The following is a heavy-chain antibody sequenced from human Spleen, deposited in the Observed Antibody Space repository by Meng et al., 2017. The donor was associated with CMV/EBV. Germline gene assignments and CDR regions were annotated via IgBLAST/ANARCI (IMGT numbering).Heavy chain of an antibody. J-gene: IGHJ6*02. CDR3: ARDSPIEYSSSSLYYYYGMDV. V-gene: IGHV4-59*01. Sequence: SETLSLTCTVSGGSISSYYWSWIRQPPGKGLEWIAYIYYSGSTIYNPSLKSRATISVDTSRNQFSLKLSSVTAADTAVYYCARDSPIEYSSSSLYYYYGMDVWGQGTTVTVSS. CDR1: GGSISSYY. CDR2: IYYSGST. D-gene: IGHD6-6*01.